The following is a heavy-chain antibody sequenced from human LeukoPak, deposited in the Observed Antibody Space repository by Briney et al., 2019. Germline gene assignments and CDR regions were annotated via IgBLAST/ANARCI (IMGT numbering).Heavy chain of an antibody. Sequence: SETLSLTCTVSGGSVSSGSYYWSWIRQPPGKGLEWIGYIYYSGSTNYNPSLKSRVTISVDTSKNQFSLKLSSVTAADTAVYYCARDARYGSGSYADYWGQGTLVTVSS. CDR1: GGSVSSGSYY. CDR2: IYYSGST. V-gene: IGHV4-61*01. J-gene: IGHJ4*02. CDR3: ARDARYGSGSYADY. D-gene: IGHD3-10*01.